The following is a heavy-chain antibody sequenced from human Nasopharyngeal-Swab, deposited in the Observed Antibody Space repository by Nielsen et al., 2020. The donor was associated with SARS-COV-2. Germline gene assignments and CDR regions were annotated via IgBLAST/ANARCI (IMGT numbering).Heavy chain of an antibody. V-gene: IGHV4-59*01. CDR3: ARKYSGSYYSFDD. CDR1: GGSLSIYY. D-gene: IGHD1-26*01. J-gene: IGHJ4*02. CDR2: IYDSGST. Sequence: SETLSLTCTVSGGSLSIYYWTWIRQPPGKGLEWIGYIYDSGSTHYNPSLESRVTILVDTSKIQSSLKLSSVTAADTAVYYCARKYSGSYYSFDDWGQGTLVTVSS.